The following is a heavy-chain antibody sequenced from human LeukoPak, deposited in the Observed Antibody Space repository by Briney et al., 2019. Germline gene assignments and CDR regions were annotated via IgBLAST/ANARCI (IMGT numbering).Heavy chain of an antibody. V-gene: IGHV4-34*01. CDR1: GGSFSGYY. J-gene: IGHJ5*02. CDR3: ARGLGEFRVTNWFDP. D-gene: IGHD3-16*01. CDR2: INHSGST. Sequence: SETLSLTCAVYGGSFSGYYWSWIRQPPGKGLEWIGEINHSGSTNYNPSLKSRVTISVDTSKNQFSLKLSSVTAADTAVYYCARGLGEFRVTNWFDPWGQGTLVTVSS.